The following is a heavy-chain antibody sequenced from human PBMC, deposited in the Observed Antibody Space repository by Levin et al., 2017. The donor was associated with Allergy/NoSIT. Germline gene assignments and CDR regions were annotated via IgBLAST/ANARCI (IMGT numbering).Heavy chain of an antibody. D-gene: IGHD1-26*01. CDR3: AREIDEWDLTPSL. CDR1: GFTFSSYS. J-gene: IGHJ3*01. Sequence: SCAASGFTFSSYSMNWVRQAPGKGLEWVSYISSSSSTIYYADSVKGRFTISRDNAKNSLYLQMNSLRDEDTAVYYCAREIDEWDLTPSLWGQGTMVTVSS. CDR2: ISSSSSTI. V-gene: IGHV3-48*02.